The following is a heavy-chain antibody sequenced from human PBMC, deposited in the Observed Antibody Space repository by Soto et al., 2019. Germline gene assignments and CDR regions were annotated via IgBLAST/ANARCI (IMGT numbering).Heavy chain of an antibody. CDR2: ISDGGGA. V-gene: IGHV4-59*01. CDR1: GDSSSNVY. CDR3: ARVLLGYCSRTSCYGFDY. D-gene: IGHD2-2*03. J-gene: IGHJ4*02. Sequence: KASETLSFTCTVSGDSSSNVYWSWVRQPPGKGLEWIAYISDGGGAKYNPSLKSRVTISLDTSKNQFSLEMRSVTAADTAVYYCARVLLGYCSRTSCYGFDYWGQGSLVTVSS.